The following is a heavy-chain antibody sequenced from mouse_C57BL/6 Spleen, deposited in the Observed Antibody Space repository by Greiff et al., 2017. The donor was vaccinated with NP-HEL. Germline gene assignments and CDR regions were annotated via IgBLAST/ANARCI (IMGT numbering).Heavy chain of an antibody. CDR1: GYSFTSYY. J-gene: IGHJ1*03. Sequence: QVQLKQSGPELVKPGASVKISCKASGYSFTSYYIHWAKQRPGQGLEWIGWIYPGSGNTKYNEKFKGKATLTADTSSSTAYMQLSSLTSEDSAVYYCARGSGYPYSYFDVWGTGTPVTVSS. CDR3: ARGSGYPYSYFDV. CDR2: IYPGSGNT. D-gene: IGHD1-1*01. V-gene: IGHV1-66*01.